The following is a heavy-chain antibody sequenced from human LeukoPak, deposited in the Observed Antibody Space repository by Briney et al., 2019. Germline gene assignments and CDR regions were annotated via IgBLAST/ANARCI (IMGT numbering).Heavy chain of an antibody. Sequence: SETLSLTCAVYGGSFSGYYWSWIRQPLGKGLEWIGEINHSGSTNYNPSLKSRVTISVDTSKNQFSLKLSSVTAADTAVYYCARRYSSGWYFSRGYFDYWGQGTLVTVSS. V-gene: IGHV4-34*01. CDR2: INHSGST. CDR1: GGSFSGYY. J-gene: IGHJ4*02. D-gene: IGHD6-19*01. CDR3: ARRYSSGWYFSRGYFDY.